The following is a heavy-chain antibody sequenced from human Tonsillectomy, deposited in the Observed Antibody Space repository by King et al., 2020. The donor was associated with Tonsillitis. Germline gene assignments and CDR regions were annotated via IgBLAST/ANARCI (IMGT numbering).Heavy chain of an antibody. V-gene: IGHV1-69*01. CDR3: ARDLKCSGGSCYSWFDP. CDR1: GGTFSSYA. CDR2: IIPIFGTA. D-gene: IGHD2-15*01. Sequence: VQLVESGAEVKKPGSSVKVSCKASGGTFSSYAISWVRQAPGQGLEWMGGIIPIFGTANYAQKFQGRGTITADESTSTAYMELSSLRSEDTAVYYCARDLKCSGGSCYSWFDPWGQGTLVTVSS. J-gene: IGHJ5*02.